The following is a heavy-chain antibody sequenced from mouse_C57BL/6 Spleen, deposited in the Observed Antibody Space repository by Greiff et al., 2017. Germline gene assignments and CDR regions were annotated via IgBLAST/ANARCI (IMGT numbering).Heavy chain of an antibody. CDR3: VNAVGRGNYFDY. CDR2: IRNRANGYTT. V-gene: IGHV7-4*01. D-gene: IGHD3-3*01. Sequence: EVKVVESGGGLVQPGASLRLSCAASGFTFTDYYMSWVRQPPGKAPEWLALIRNRANGYTTEYTASVKGRFTISRDNSQNILYLQMNTLRAEDSATYYGVNAVGRGNYFDYWGQGTTLTVSS. CDR1: GFTFTDYY. J-gene: IGHJ2*01.